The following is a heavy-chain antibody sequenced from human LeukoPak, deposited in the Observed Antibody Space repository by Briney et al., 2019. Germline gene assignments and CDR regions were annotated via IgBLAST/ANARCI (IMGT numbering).Heavy chain of an antibody. V-gene: IGHV1-2*02. CDR3: AREFLDFDLLTGENYYYGMDV. CDR1: GYNFIAYH. CDR2: INPASGDT. D-gene: IGHD3-9*01. J-gene: IGHJ6*02. Sequence: ASVKVSCKASGYNFIAYHMHWVRQAPGQGLEWMGWINPASGDTKYAHKFQGRVTMTSDTPGAKVFMQLSSLRNDDTAVYYCAREFLDFDLLTGENYYYGMDVWGQGTSVTVSS.